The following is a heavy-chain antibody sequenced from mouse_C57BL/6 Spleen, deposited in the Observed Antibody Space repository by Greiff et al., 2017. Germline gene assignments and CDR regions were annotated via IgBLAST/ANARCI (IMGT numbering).Heavy chain of an antibody. CDR3: ASSYYSNLAWFAY. D-gene: IGHD2-5*01. V-gene: IGHV1-53*01. J-gene: IGHJ3*01. CDR2: INPGNGGP. Sequence: QVQLQQSGTELVKPGASVKLSCKASGSTFPSYWMHWVKRRPGQGLEWIGNINPGNGGPNYNEKFKSKATLTVDKSSSTAYMQLSSLTSEDSAVYYCASSYYSNLAWFAYWGQGTLVTVSA. CDR1: GSTFPSYW.